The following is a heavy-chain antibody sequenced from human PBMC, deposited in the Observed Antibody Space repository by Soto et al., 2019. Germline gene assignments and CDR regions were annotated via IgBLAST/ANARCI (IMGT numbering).Heavy chain of an antibody. D-gene: IGHD3-22*01. Sequence: PSETLSLTCTVSGGSISSGDYYWSWIRQPPGKGLEWIGYIYYSGSTYYNPSLKSRVTISVDTSKNQFSLKLSSVTAADTAVYYCARDRRGHSGYYYYGMDVWGQGTTVTVSS. CDR3: ARDRRGHSGYYYYGMDV. V-gene: IGHV4-30-4*01. J-gene: IGHJ6*02. CDR1: GGSISSGDYY. CDR2: IYYSGST.